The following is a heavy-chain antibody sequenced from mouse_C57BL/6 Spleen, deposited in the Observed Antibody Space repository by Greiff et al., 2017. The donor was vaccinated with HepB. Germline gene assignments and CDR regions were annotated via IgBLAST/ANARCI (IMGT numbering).Heavy chain of an antibody. CDR2: IHPNSGST. CDR3: ARTTHYYGNYYYAMDY. CDR1: GYTFTSYW. D-gene: IGHD2-1*01. V-gene: IGHV1-64*01. J-gene: IGHJ4*01. Sequence: QVQLQQPGAELVKPGASVKLSCKASGYTFTSYWMHWVKQRPGQGLEWIGMIHPNSGSTNYNEKFKSKATLTVDKSSSTAYMQLSSLTSEDSAVYYCARTTHYYGNYYYAMDYWGQGTSVTVSS.